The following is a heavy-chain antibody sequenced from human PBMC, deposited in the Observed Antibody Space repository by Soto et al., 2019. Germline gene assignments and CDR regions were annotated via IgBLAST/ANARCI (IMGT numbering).Heavy chain of an antibody. CDR1: GGSISSYY. CDR2: IYYSGST. CDR3: ARGGGDDCSGGSCYYNLDY. J-gene: IGHJ4*02. D-gene: IGHD2-15*01. Sequence: QVQLQESGPGLVKPSETLSLTCTVSGGSISSYYWSWIRQPPGKGLEWIGYIYYSGSTNYNPSLKSRVTISVDTSKNQFSLKLSSVTAADTAVYYCARGGGDDCSGGSCYYNLDYWGQGTLVTVSS. V-gene: IGHV4-59*01.